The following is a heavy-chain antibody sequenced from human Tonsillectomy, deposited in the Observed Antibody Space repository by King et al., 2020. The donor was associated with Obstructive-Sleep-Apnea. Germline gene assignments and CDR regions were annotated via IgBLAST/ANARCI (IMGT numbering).Heavy chain of an antibody. D-gene: IGHD3-9*01. V-gene: IGHV4-39*07. J-gene: IGHJ6*02. CDR1: GGSISSSSYY. CDR3: ASGDYEILTGSLYYYGMDV. Sequence: QLQESGPGLVKPSETLSLTCTVSGGSISSSSYYWGWIRQPPGKGLEWIGSIYYSGSTYYNPSLKSRVTISVDTSKNQFSLKLSSVTAADTAVYYCASGDYEILTGSLYYYGMDVWGQGTTVTVSS. CDR2: IYYSGST.